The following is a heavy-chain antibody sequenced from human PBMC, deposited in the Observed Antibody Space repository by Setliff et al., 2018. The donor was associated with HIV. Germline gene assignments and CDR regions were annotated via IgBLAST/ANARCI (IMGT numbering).Heavy chain of an antibody. V-gene: IGHV4-34*01. Sequence: SETLSLTCAVYGGSFSGYYWSWIRQPPGKGLEWIGEINHSGSTNYNPSLKSRVTISVDTSKNQFSLKLSSVTAADTAVYYCARVMAGSYDYVWGSYRYTGGFDYWGQGTLVTVSS. CDR3: ARVMAGSYDYVWGSYRYTGGFDY. D-gene: IGHD3-16*02. J-gene: IGHJ4*02. CDR1: GGSFSGYY. CDR2: INHSGST.